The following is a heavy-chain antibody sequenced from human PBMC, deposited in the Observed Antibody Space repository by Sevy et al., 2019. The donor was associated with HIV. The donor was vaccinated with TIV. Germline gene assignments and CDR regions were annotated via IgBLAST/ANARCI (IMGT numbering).Heavy chain of an antibody. CDR1: GFTVSNNY. V-gene: IGHV3-53*01. CDR3: ARARSGPGGMDV. Sequence: GGSLRLSCAASGFTVSNNYISWVRQAPGKGLEWVSVIYSGGGTNYADSVKGRFTISRDNSKNTVCLQMNSLRAEDTAVYYCARARSGPGGMDVWGQGTTVTVSS. D-gene: IGHD2-8*02. J-gene: IGHJ6*02. CDR2: IYSGGGT.